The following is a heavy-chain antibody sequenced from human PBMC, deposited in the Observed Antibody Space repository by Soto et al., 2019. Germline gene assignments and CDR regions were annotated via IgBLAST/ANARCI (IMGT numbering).Heavy chain of an antibody. J-gene: IGHJ4*02. Sequence: GGSLRLSCAASGFTFSSFALSWVRQAPGKGLEWVSAISGSGDGTAYADSVKGRFTISRDNSKNTLYLQMNSLRAEDTAVYYCAGPGYSSQDYWGQGALVTVSS. CDR1: GFTFSSFA. CDR2: ISGSGDGT. CDR3: AGPGYSSQDY. D-gene: IGHD5-18*01. V-gene: IGHV3-23*01.